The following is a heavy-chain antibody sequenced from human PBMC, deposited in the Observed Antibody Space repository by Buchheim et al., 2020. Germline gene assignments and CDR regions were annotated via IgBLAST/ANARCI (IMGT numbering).Heavy chain of an antibody. V-gene: IGHV3-23*01. CDR2: ISGSGGTT. CDR1: GFTFSSHA. J-gene: IGHJ4*02. Sequence: VQLLESGGGLVQPGGSLRLSCAASGFTFSSHALSWVRQSPGKGLEWVSSISGSGGTTYHAESVKGRFTIPRDTSKKTLDLQMSTLRAEDTAVYYCAKSRGANGWYYFDFWGQGTL. D-gene: IGHD6-19*01. CDR3: AKSRGANGWYYFDF.